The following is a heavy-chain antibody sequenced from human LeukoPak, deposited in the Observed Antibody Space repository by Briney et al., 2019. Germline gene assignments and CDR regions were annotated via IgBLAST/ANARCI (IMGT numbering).Heavy chain of an antibody. CDR3: ARGRVTSHQTMVRGVIRLNWFDP. CDR2: INHSGST. Sequence: SETLSLTCAVYGGSFSGYYWSWIRQPPGKGLEWIGEINHSGSTNYNPSLKSRVTISVDTSKNQFSLKLSSVTAADTAVYYCARGRVTSHQTMVRGVIRLNWFDPWGQGTLVAVSS. V-gene: IGHV4-34*01. CDR1: GGSFSGYY. D-gene: IGHD3-10*01. J-gene: IGHJ5*02.